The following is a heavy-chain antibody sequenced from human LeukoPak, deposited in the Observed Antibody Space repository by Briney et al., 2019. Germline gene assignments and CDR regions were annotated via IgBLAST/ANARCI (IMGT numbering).Heavy chain of an antibody. D-gene: IGHD3-22*01. CDR3: ARDHGSSGYPDAFDV. Sequence: SETLSLTCTVSGGSISSYYWSWIRQPPGKGLEWIGYIYYSGSTNYNPSLKSRVTISVDTSKNQFSLKLSSVTAADTAVYYCARDHGSSGYPDAFDVWGQGTMVTVSS. V-gene: IGHV4-59*01. J-gene: IGHJ3*01. CDR1: GGSISSYY. CDR2: IYYSGST.